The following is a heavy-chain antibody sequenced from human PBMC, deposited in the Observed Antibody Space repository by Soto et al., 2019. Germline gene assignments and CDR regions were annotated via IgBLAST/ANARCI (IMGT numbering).Heavy chain of an antibody. J-gene: IGHJ4*02. CDR2: LSPNVGST. CDR3: ARAGAGYFDY. V-gene: IGHV1-46*01. CDR1: GYTFTTYN. Sequence: QVQLVHSGAEVSKPGASVKASCKASGYTFTTYNKHWVRQAPGQGLEWMGVLSPNVGSTSYVQKFQGRVTMTRDTSTSTVYMELSSLRSEDTAVYYCARAGAGYFDYWGQGTLVTVSS. D-gene: IGHD3-10*01.